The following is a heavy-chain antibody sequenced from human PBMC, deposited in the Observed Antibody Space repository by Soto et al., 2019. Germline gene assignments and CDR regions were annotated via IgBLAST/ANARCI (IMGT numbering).Heavy chain of an antibody. D-gene: IGHD2-15*01. CDR3: ARIPVETYMTYWFDP. CDR1: GDSVTSGDYY. V-gene: IGHV4-61*08. Sequence: SETLSLTCTVSGDSVTSGDYYWSWIRQPPGKGLEWIGYIYYSGNTNYSPSLKSRVAISLDTSHSQFSLKLSSVTAADTAVYFCARIPVETYMTYWFDPWGQGTLVTVSS. J-gene: IGHJ5*01. CDR2: IYYSGNT.